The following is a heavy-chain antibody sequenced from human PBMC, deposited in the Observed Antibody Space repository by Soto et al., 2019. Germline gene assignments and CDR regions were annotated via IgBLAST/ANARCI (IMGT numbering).Heavy chain of an antibody. D-gene: IGHD4-17*01. Sequence: SVKVSCKASGGTFSSYAISWVRQAPGQGLEWMGGITPIFGTANYAQRFQGRVTITADESTSTAYMELSSLRSEDTAVYYCARNGVTDYQFDYWGQGTLVTVSS. CDR1: GGTFSSYA. CDR2: ITPIFGTA. CDR3: ARNGVTDYQFDY. J-gene: IGHJ4*02. V-gene: IGHV1-69*13.